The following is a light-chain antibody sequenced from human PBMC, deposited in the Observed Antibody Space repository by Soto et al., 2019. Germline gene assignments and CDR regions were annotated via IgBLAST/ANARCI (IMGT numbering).Light chain of an antibody. CDR2: DVS. V-gene: IGKV1-13*02. CDR3: QQFNSYPIT. CDR1: QDIRGA. J-gene: IGKJ5*01. Sequence: AIQLTQSPSSLSASVGDRVTITCRASQDIRGALAWYQQTPGKAPKILIYDVSTFQSGVPSRFSGSSSGTAFSLTISSLQPEDFATYFCQQFNSYPITFGQGTRLDIK.